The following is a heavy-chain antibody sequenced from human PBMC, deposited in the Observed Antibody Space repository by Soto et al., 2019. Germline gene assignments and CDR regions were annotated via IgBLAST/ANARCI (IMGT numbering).Heavy chain of an antibody. Sequence: SETLSLTCAVYGGSFSGYYWSCIRQPPGKGLEWIGEINHSGSTNYNPSLKSRVTISVDTSKNQFSLKLSSATAADTAVYYCARAGARDPDYWGQGTLVTVSS. CDR1: GGSFSGYY. V-gene: IGHV4-34*01. J-gene: IGHJ4*02. CDR2: INHSGST. CDR3: ARAGARDPDY. D-gene: IGHD6-6*01.